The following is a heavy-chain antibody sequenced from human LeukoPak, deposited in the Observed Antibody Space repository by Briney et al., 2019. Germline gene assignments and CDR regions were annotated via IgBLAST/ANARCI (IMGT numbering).Heavy chain of an antibody. V-gene: IGHV3-23*01. D-gene: IGHD5-12*01. CDR2: ITSDNITA. Sequence: GGSLRLSCAASGFTFTHYALTWVRQAPGKGLEWVSSITSDNITAYYADSVKGRFTISRDNSKNTLCLQMNSLTAEDTAIYFCAKPPRGLTPFDYWGQGTLVIVSS. J-gene: IGHJ4*02. CDR1: GFTFTHYA. CDR3: AKPPRGLTPFDY.